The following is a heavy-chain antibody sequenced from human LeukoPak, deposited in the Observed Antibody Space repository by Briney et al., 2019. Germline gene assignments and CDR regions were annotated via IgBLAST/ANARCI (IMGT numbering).Heavy chain of an antibody. Sequence: SETLSLTCTVSGGSISSYYWSWIRQPAGKGLEWIGRIYTSGSTNYNPSLKSRVTMSVDTSKNRFSLKLSSVTAADTAVYYCAREMRCSSTSCYLFDYWGQGTLVTVSS. V-gene: IGHV4-4*07. CDR1: GGSISSYY. J-gene: IGHJ4*02. CDR3: AREMRCSSTSCYLFDY. CDR2: IYTSGST. D-gene: IGHD2-2*01.